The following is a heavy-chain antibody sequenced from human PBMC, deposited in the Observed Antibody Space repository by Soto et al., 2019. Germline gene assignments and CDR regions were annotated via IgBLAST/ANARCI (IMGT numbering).Heavy chain of an antibody. CDR1: GYTFTVYY. D-gene: IGHD5-12*01. Sequence: ASVKVTCKASGYTFTVYYMHWVRQAPGQGLEWMGWINPNSGGTNYAQKFQGWVTMTRDTSISTAYMELSRLRSDDTAVYYCARTSRQATTTLDYWGQGTLVTVSS. CDR3: ARTSRQATTTLDY. V-gene: IGHV1-2*04. CDR2: INPNSGGT. J-gene: IGHJ4*02.